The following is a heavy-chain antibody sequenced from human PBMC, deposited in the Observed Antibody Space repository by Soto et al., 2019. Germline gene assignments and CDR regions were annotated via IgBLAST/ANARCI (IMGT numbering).Heavy chain of an antibody. CDR2: IYYSGST. D-gene: IGHD6-13*01. CDR1: GGSIGSSSYY. V-gene: IGHV4-39*01. Sequence: PSETLSLTCTVSGGSIGSSSYYWGWIRQPPGKGLEWIGSIYYSGSTYYNPSLKSRVTMSVDTSKNQFSLRLTSVTAADMAVYYCARQPGSSWHYFDDWGQGILVTVSS. J-gene: IGHJ4*02. CDR3: ARQPGSSWHYFDD.